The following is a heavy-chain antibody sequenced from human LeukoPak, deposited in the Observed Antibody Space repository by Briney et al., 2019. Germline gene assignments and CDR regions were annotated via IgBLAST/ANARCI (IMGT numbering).Heavy chain of an antibody. D-gene: IGHD5-24*01. CDR3: ARDYRARVGRDRDLGGECGN. Sequence: ASVKVSCKASGYTFTSYGFSWVRQAPGQGLEWMGWISAYNGDTNCAQNFQGRVTMTTDTSTSTAYMELRSLRSDDTAVYYCARDYRARVGRDRDLGGECGNWGQGTLVTVSS. J-gene: IGHJ4*02. V-gene: IGHV1-18*01. CDR2: ISAYNGDT. CDR1: GYTFTSYG.